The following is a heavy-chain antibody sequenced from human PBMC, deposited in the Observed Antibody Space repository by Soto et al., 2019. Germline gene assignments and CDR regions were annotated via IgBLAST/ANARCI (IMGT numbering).Heavy chain of an antibody. Sequence: PSETLSLTCTVSGGSISSSSYYWGWIRQPPGKGLEWIGSIYYSGSTYYNPSLKSRVTISVDTSKDQFSLKLSSVTAADTAVYYCARTYYYGSGSFNWGQGTLVTVSS. V-gene: IGHV4-39*01. D-gene: IGHD3-10*01. CDR3: ARTYYYGSGSFN. CDR2: IYYSGST. CDR1: GGSISSSSYY. J-gene: IGHJ4*02.